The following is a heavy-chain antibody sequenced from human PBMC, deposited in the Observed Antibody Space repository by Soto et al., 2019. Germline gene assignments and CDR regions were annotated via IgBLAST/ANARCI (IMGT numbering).Heavy chain of an antibody. CDR2: ISAYNGNT. V-gene: IGHV1-18*01. D-gene: IGHD2-2*01. CDR1: GYTFTSYG. J-gene: IGHJ6*02. Sequence: ASVKVSCKASGYTFTSYGISWVLQAPGQGLEWMGWISAYNGNTNYAQKLQGRVTMTTDTSTSTAYMELRSLRSDDTAVYYCARDGDVVVVPAAMPSAGTSYYYGMDVWGQGTTVTVSS. CDR3: ARDGDVVVVPAAMPSAGTSYYYGMDV.